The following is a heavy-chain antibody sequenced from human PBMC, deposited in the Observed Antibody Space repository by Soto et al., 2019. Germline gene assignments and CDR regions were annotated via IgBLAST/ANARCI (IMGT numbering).Heavy chain of an antibody. CDR1: GYTFTSYD. D-gene: IGHD3-10*01. CDR3: ARAQGRSYSGSGSGYY. V-gene: IGHV1-8*01. Sequence: ASVKVSCKASGYTFTSYDINWVRQATGQGLEWMGRMNPNSGNTGYAQKFQGRVTMTRDTSTSTVYMELSSLRSEDTAVYYCARAQGRSYSGSGSGYYWGQGTLVTVSS. J-gene: IGHJ4*02. CDR2: MNPNSGNT.